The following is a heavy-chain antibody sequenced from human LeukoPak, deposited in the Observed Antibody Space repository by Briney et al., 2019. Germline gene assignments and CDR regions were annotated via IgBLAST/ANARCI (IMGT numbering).Heavy chain of an antibody. D-gene: IGHD3-22*01. Sequence: PGGSLRLSCAASGFTFSSYGMHWVRQAPGKGLEWVAFIRYDGANKYYADSVKGRFTISRDNSKNTLYLQMNSLRAEDTAVYYCAKDYTMIVVVIRDAFDIWGQGTMVTVSS. CDR1: GFTFSSYG. V-gene: IGHV3-30*02. CDR2: IRYDGANK. CDR3: AKDYTMIVVVIRDAFDI. J-gene: IGHJ3*02.